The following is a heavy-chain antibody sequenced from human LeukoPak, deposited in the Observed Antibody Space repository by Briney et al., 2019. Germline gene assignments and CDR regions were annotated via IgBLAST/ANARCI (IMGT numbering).Heavy chain of an antibody. J-gene: IGHJ4*02. CDR3: AKDPYSYGSYFDY. D-gene: IGHD5-18*01. V-gene: IGHV3-30*02. Sequence: GVSLRLSCAASRFTFNGCGMHWVPHAPGKGREWVTFIWYDGRDKYYTDSVKGQFTISRDNSKNTLYLQMNSLRAEDTAVYYCAKDPYSYGSYFDYWGQGTLVTVSS. CDR2: IWYDGRDK. CDR1: RFTFNGCG.